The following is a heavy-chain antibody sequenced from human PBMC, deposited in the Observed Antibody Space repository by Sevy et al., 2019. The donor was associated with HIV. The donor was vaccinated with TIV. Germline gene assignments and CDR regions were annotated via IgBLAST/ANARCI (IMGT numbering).Heavy chain of an antibody. V-gene: IGHV4-34*01. CDR3: ARGIIEGSILRFGDRYYYYGMDV. D-gene: IGHD3-10*01. CDR1: GGSFSGYY. J-gene: IGHJ6*02. Sequence: SETLSLTCAVYGGSFSGYYWRWIRQPPGKGLEWIGEINHSGSTNYNPSLKSRVTISVDTSKNQFSLKLSSVTAADTAVYYCARGIIEGSILRFGDRYYYYGMDVWGQGTTVTVSS. CDR2: INHSGST.